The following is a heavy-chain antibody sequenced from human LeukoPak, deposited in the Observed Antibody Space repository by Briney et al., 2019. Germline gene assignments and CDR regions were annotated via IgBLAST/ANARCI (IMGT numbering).Heavy chain of an antibody. Sequence: GGSLRLPCAASGITFSRFWMSWVRQAPGKGPQWVANINQDGSEKHYVDSVKGRFTISRDNAENSLYLQMNSLRAEDTAVYYCASGGHLDYWGQGALVTVAS. CDR1: GITFSRFW. J-gene: IGHJ4*02. V-gene: IGHV3-7*03. D-gene: IGHD3-16*01. CDR2: INQDGSEK. CDR3: ASGGHLDY.